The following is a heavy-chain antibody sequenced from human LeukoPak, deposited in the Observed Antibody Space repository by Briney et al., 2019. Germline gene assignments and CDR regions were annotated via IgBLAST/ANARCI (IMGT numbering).Heavy chain of an antibody. Sequence: ASVKVSCKASGYTFTGYYMHWVRQAPGQGLEWMGWINPNSGGTNYAQKFQGRDTMTRDTSISTAYMELSRLRSDDTAVYYCASLKNYYDSSGYLVTDAFDIWGQGTMVTVSS. CDR3: ASLKNYYDSSGYLVTDAFDI. D-gene: IGHD3-22*01. J-gene: IGHJ3*02. V-gene: IGHV1-2*02. CDR2: INPNSGGT. CDR1: GYTFTGYY.